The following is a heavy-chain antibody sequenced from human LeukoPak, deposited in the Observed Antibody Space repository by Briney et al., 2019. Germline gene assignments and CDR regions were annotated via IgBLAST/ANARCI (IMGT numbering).Heavy chain of an antibody. CDR2: MYSTGST. Sequence: SETLSLTCIVSGGSISTYYWSWIRQPAGKGLEWIGRMYSTGSTNYNPSLKSRVTMSVDTSKNQFSLNLSSVTAADTAIYYCARDRTYGGYSGFDYWGQGTLVTVSS. CDR1: GGSISTYY. CDR3: ARDRTYGGYSGFDY. J-gene: IGHJ4*02. D-gene: IGHD4-23*01. V-gene: IGHV4-4*07.